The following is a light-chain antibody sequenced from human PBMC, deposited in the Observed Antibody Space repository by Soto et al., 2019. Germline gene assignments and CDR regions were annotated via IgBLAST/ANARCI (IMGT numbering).Light chain of an antibody. CDR3: QQYKNWPPWT. Sequence: EIMLTQSPGTLSLSPGERATLSCRAIQSVSNNYLAWYQQKPGQAPRLLIYGASNRATGIPDRFSGSGSGTDFTLTISRLEPEDFAVYYCQQYKNWPPWTFGQGTKVDIK. CDR2: GAS. V-gene: IGKV3-20*01. CDR1: QSVSNNY. J-gene: IGKJ1*01.